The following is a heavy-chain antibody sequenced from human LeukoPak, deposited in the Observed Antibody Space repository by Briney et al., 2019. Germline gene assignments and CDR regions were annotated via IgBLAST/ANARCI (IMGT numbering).Heavy chain of an antibody. Sequence: QPGGSLRLSCAASGFTFSSYAMHWVRQAPGKGQEWVAVISYDGSNKYYADSVKGRFAISRDNSKNTLYLQMNSLRAEDTGVYYWARYGSDAFDIWGQGTMVTVSS. CDR1: GFTFSSYA. CDR3: ARYGSDAFDI. D-gene: IGHD3-10*01. CDR2: ISYDGSNK. V-gene: IGHV3-30*09. J-gene: IGHJ3*02.